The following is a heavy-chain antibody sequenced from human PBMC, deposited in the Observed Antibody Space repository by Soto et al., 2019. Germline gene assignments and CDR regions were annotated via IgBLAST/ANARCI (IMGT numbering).Heavy chain of an antibody. D-gene: IGHD2-2*01. Sequence: SETLSLTCAVYGGSFSGYYWSWIRQPSGKGLEWIGEINHSGSTNYNPSLKSRVTISVDTSKNQFSLKLSSVTAADTAVYYCARGDIVVVPAAIYYYYYGMDVWGQGTTVTVSS. CDR3: ARGDIVVVPAAIYYYYYGMDV. CDR1: GGSFSGYY. J-gene: IGHJ6*02. CDR2: INHSGST. V-gene: IGHV4-34*01.